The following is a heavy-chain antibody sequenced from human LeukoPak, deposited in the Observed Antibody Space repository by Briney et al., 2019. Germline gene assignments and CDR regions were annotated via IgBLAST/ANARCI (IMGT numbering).Heavy chain of an antibody. CDR2: ISGSGGST. CDR1: GFTFSSYA. CDR3: AKDPSIAGAGRFPHFDY. J-gene: IGHJ4*02. V-gene: IGHV3-23*01. Sequence: GGSLRLSCAASGFTFSSYAMSWVRQAPGKXLEWVSAISGSGGSTYYADSVKGRFTISRDNSKNTLYLQMNSLRAEDTAVYYCAKDPSIAGAGRFPHFDYWGQGTLVTVSS. D-gene: IGHD6-13*01.